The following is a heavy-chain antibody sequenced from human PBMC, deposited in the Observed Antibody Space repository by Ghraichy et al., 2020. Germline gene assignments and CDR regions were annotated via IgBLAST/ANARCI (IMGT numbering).Heavy chain of an antibody. Sequence: SETLSLTCTVSGGSISSPNSYWAWIRQPPGKGLEWIGSIFYSGLTFYNPSLKSRLTISVDTSKNQFSLRLTSVTAADTAVYYCARHARHTHIIAAPFDSWGQGTLVTVSS. CDR2: IFYSGLT. D-gene: IGHD6-25*01. V-gene: IGHV4-39*01. CDR1: GGSISSPNSY. CDR3: ARHARHTHIIAAPFDS. J-gene: IGHJ4*02.